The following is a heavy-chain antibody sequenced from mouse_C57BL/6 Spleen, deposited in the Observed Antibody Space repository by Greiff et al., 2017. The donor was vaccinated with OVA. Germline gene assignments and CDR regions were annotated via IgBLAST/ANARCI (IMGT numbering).Heavy chain of an antibody. J-gene: IGHJ4*01. Sequence: VQLQQSGPELVKPGASVKISCKASGYSFTGYYMNWVKQSPEESLEWIGEINPSTGGTTYNQKFKAKATLTVDKSSSTAYMQLKSLTSEDSAVYYCARSVAPYYAMDYWGQGTSVTVSS. V-gene: IGHV1-42*01. CDR3: ARSVAPYYAMDY. CDR2: INPSTGGT. CDR1: GYSFTGYY. D-gene: IGHD1-1*01.